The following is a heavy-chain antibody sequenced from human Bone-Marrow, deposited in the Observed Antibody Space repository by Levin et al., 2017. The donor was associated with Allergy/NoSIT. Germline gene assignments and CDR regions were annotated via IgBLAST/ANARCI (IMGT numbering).Heavy chain of an antibody. V-gene: IGHV3-23*01. CDR2: ITGRGDRT. CDR3: ARMSGWEVPQYFLKD. CDR1: GFTFTSFA. J-gene: IGHJ4*02. D-gene: IGHD4-23*01. Sequence: SGGSLRLSCAASGFTFTSFAMSWVRQAPGKGLEWVSAITGRGDRTYYADSVRGRFTVSRDNSKNTLYLQMNSLRTEDTAVYYCARMSGWEVPQYFLKDWGQGTLVTVSS.